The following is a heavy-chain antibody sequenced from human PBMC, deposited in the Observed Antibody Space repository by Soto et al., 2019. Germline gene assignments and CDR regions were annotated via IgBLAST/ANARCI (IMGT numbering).Heavy chain of an antibody. CDR2: IYYSGST. CDR1: GGSISSSSYY. J-gene: IGHJ6*02. D-gene: IGHD4-17*01. V-gene: IGHV4-39*01. Sequence: PSETLSLTCTVSGGSISSSSYYWGWIRQPPGKGLEWIGSIYYSGSTYYNPSLKSRVTISVDTSKNQFSLKLSSVTAADTAVYYCARHPGEVTTGGYYYYCGMDVWRQGTTVTVS. CDR3: ARHPGEVTTGGYYYYCGMDV.